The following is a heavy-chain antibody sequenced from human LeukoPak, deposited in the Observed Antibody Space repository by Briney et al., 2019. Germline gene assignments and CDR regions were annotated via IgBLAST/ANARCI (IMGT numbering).Heavy chain of an antibody. CDR2: ISYDGSNK. V-gene: IGHV3-30*18. J-gene: IGHJ6*02. CDR1: GFTFSSYG. Sequence: GGSLRLSCAASGFTFSSYGMHWVRQAPGKGLEWVAVISYDGSNKYYADSVKGRFTISRDNSKNTLYLQMNSLRAEDTAVYYCAQVHPSRTLYYYYGMDVWGQGTTVTVSS. D-gene: IGHD1-14*01. CDR3: AQVHPSRTLYYYYGMDV.